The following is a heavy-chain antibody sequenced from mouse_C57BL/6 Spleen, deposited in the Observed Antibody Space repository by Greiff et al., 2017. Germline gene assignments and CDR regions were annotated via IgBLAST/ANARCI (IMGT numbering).Heavy chain of an antibody. Sequence: QVQLQQPGAELVKPGASVTMSCKASGYTFTSYWITWVKRRPGQGLVGIGDIYPGSGSTNYNEKFKSKATLTVDTSSSTAYMQLSSLTSEDSAVYYCARSTPYYAMDYWGQGTSVTVSS. V-gene: IGHV1-55*01. CDR2: IYPGSGST. CDR1: GYTFTSYW. CDR3: ARSTPYYAMDY. D-gene: IGHD5-1*01. J-gene: IGHJ4*01.